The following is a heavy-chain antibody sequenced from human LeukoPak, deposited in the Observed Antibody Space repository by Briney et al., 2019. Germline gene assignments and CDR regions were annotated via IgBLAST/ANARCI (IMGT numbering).Heavy chain of an antibody. CDR3: AKEEFLAGTYYYYGMDV. D-gene: IGHD6-19*01. J-gene: IGHJ6*01. V-gene: IGHV4-59*12. CDR2: IYYSGST. CDR1: GGSISSYY. Sequence: SETLSLTCTVSGGSISSYYWSWIRQPPGKGLEWIGYIYYSGSTNYNPSLKSRVTISVDTSKNQFSLKLSSVTAADTAVYYCAKEEFLAGTYYYYGMDVWGQGTTVTVSS.